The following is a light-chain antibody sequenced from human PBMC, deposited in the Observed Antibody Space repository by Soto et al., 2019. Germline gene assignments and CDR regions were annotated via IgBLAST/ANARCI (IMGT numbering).Light chain of an antibody. Sequence: DIQMTHSPSTLSASVVDRVTSSFRASQTISSWLAWYQQRPGKAPKLLIYDASSLESGVPSRFSGSGSGTEFTLTISSLQPDDFATYYCQQHNSYPWTFGQGTKVDI. CDR2: DAS. J-gene: IGKJ1*01. CDR3: QQHNSYPWT. CDR1: QTISSW. V-gene: IGKV1-5*01.